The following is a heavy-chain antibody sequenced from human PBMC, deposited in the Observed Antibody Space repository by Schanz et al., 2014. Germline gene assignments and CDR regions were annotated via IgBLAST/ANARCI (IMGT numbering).Heavy chain of an antibody. CDR2: ISGDNDNT. CDR3: ARAQIATGLAFDI. V-gene: IGHV1-18*04. Sequence: QVRLVQSGAELKMPGASVKVSCKASGYTFTTYGISWLRQAPGQGLEWLGWISGDNDNTNYAQKLQGRVTMTTDTSTSTAYMELRSLRSDDTAVYYCARAQIATGLAFDIWGQGTMVIVSS. D-gene: IGHD3-10*01. CDR1: GYTFTTYG. J-gene: IGHJ3*02.